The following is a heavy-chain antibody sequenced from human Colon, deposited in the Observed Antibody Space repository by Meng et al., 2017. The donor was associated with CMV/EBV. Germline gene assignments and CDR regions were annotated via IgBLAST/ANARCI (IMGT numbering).Heavy chain of an antibody. CDR2: MYCSGIA. J-gene: IGHJ4*02. CDR3: ARDLTNKWFYY. D-gene: IGHD1-26*01. Sequence: QLQLKEAGPGLVKPAEPLSLTCTASGDPISSGSHSWAWFRQPPGKRLEWIGSMYCSGIADYNPSLKSRVTISLHATQKQFSLRLTSVTAADSAVYFCARDLTNKWFYYWGQGTLVTVSS. CDR1: GDPISSGSHS. V-gene: IGHV4-39*07.